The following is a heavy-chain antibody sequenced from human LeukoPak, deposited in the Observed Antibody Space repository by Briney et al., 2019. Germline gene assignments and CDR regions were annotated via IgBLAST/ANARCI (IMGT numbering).Heavy chain of an antibody. J-gene: IGHJ4*02. D-gene: IGHD6-19*01. V-gene: IGHV3-43D*03. CDR1: GFTFDDYA. Sequence: GGSLRLSFAASGFTFDDYAMHWVRQAPGKGLEWVSLISWDGGSTYYADSGKGRFTISRDNSKNSLYLQLNSLRAEDTALYYCAKGRSSVSEDYFDYWGQGTLVTVSS. CDR3: AKGRSSVSEDYFDY. CDR2: ISWDGGST.